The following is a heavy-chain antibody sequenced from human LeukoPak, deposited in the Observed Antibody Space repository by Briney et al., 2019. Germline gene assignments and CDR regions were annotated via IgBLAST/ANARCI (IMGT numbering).Heavy chain of an antibody. V-gene: IGHV3-53*01. D-gene: IGHD6-19*01. J-gene: IGHJ4*02. Sequence: GGSLRLSCEASGFTFSDYYMSWIRQAPGKGLEWVSVIYGGGSTYYADSVKGRFTISRDTPKNTLYLQMNSLRVEDTAVYYCASWPVGWYGEDSWGQGTLVTVSS. CDR3: ASWPVGWYGEDS. CDR2: IYGGGST. CDR1: GFTFSDYY.